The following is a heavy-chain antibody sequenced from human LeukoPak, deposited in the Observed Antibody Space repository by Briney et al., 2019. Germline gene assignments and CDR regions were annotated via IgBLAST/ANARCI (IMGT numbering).Heavy chain of an antibody. CDR2: ISGNGDTR. CDR1: GFTFNNYG. D-gene: IGHD3-3*01. V-gene: IGHV3-23*01. CDR3: AKDLEYYNSFACDI. Sequence: AGGSLRLSCAASGFTFNNYGVNWVRQAPGKGLEWVSGISGNGDTRYYADSVKGRFTISRDNSKNTLFMQVNSLTAEDTAMYYCAKDLEYYNSFACDIWGQGTMVTISS. J-gene: IGHJ3*02.